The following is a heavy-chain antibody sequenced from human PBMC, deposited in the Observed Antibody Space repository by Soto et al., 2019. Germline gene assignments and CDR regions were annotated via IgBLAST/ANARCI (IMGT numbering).Heavy chain of an antibody. J-gene: IGHJ3*02. CDR2: ISGAGGST. CDR1: GFTFINYA. Sequence: EVQLLESGGGLVQPGGSLRLSCAASGFTFINYAMSWVRQAPGKGLEWVSTISGAGGSTYYADSVKGPFTVSRDNSKNTLYLQMNSLRADDTAVYYCAKAGEADVVMITFAFDIWGQGTMVTVSS. CDR3: AKAGEADVVMITFAFDI. D-gene: IGHD3-16*01. V-gene: IGHV3-23*01.